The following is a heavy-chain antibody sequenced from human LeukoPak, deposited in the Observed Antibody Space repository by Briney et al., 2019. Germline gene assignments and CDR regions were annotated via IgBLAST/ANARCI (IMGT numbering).Heavy chain of an antibody. V-gene: IGHV4-4*02. J-gene: IGHJ4*02. CDR3: AGTHYDFWSGYYSFDY. CDR2: IYHSGST. D-gene: IGHD3-3*01. CDR1: GGSISSGNW. Sequence: PSETLSLTCAVSGGSISSGNWWSWVRQPPGKGLEWIGEIYHSGSTNYNPSLKSRVTISVDTSKNQFSLKLSSVTAADTAVYYCAGTHYDFWSGYYSFDYWGQGTLVTVSS.